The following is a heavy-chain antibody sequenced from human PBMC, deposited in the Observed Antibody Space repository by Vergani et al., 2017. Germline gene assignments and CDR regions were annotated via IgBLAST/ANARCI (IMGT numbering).Heavy chain of an antibody. CDR1: GFTFSTYA. J-gene: IGHJ4*02. CDR3: ARDSSL. CDR2: ISGSGGAT. Sequence: EVQLLESGGGLVQPGGSLRVSCTASGFTFSTYAMSWARQAPGKGLEWVSLISGSGGATYYADSVKGRFTISRDNSKNTLYLQMNSLRAEDAAVYYCARDSSLWGQGTLVTVSS. V-gene: IGHV3-23*01.